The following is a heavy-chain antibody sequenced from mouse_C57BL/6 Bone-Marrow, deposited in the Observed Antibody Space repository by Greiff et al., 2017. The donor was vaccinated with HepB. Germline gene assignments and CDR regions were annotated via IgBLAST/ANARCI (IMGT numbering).Heavy chain of an antibody. CDR3: TGDYGSGGWYFDV. CDR2: IRNKANNYAT. D-gene: IGHD1-1*01. J-gene: IGHJ1*03. V-gene: IGHV6-6*01. Sequence: EVQRVESGGGLVQPGGSMKLSCAASGFTFSDYWMDWVRQSPEKGLEWVAEIRNKANNYATYYAESVKGRFTISRDDSKSSVYLQMNSLRAEDTVIYYCTGDYGSGGWYFDVWGTGTTVTVSS. CDR1: GFTFSDYW.